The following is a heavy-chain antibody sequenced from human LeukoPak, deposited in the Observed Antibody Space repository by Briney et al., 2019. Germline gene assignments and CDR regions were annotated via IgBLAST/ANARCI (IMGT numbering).Heavy chain of an antibody. Sequence: ASVKVSCKASGYTFTNYYMHWVRQAPGQGLEWMGINNPSGGSTSYAQKFQGRVTMTRDTSTSTVYMELSSLRSEDTAVYFCARVDAEGSGVKYFDYWGQGTLVTVSS. V-gene: IGHV1-46*01. CDR1: GYTFTNYY. D-gene: IGHD3-10*01. CDR2: NNPSGGST. J-gene: IGHJ4*02. CDR3: ARVDAEGSGVKYFDY.